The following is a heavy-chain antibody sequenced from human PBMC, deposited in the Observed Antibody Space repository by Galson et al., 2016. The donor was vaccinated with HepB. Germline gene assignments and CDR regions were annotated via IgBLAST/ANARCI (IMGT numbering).Heavy chain of an antibody. J-gene: IGHJ4*02. CDR3: ARRSDYVDY. CDR1: GFPFEDYG. CDR2: ISWNGGST. V-gene: IGHV3-20*01. Sequence: SLRLSCAASGFPFEDYGMSWVRRAPGKGLEWVSGISWNGGSTAYADSVKGRFTISRDNAKNSLYLQMNSLRDDDTAFYHCARRSDYVDYWGQGALVTVSS. D-gene: IGHD3-3*01.